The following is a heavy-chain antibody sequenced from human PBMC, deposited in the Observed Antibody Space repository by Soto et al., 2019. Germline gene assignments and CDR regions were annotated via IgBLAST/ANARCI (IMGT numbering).Heavy chain of an antibody. CDR2: FDPEDGET. J-gene: IGHJ6*02. V-gene: IGHV1-24*01. Sequence: GSSVKVSCKVSGYTLTELSMHWVRQAPGKGLEWMGGFDPEDGETIYAQKFQGRVTMTEDTSTDTAYMELSSLRSEDTAVYYCATSIRRDSSSWTGNPEYYYYYGMDVWG. D-gene: IGHD6-13*01. CDR3: ATSIRRDSSSWTGNPEYYYYYGMDV. CDR1: GYTLTELS.